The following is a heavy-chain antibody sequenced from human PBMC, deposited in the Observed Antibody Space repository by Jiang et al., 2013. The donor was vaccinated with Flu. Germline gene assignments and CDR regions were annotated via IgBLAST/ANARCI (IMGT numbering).Heavy chain of an antibody. V-gene: IGHV3-23*01. J-gene: IGHJ4*02. CDR3: AKESNSGNYFNY. Sequence: SAIGGGGVTSHYADSVKGRFTISRDNSKNTLYLQMNSLRAEDTAVYYCAKESNSGNYFNYWGQGTLVTVSS. CDR2: IGGGGVTS. D-gene: IGHD1-26*01.